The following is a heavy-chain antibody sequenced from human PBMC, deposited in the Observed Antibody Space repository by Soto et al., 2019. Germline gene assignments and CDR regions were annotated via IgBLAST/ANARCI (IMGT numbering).Heavy chain of an antibody. CDR2: IYYSGST. D-gene: IGHD2-2*03. CDR1: GGSISSGGYY. Sequence: QVQLQESGPGLVKPSQTLSLTCTVSGGSISSGGYYWSWIRQPPGKGLEWIGYIYYSGSTYYNPSLKSRVTISVDTSKNQFSLKLSSVTAADTAVYYCARAPKSGYCSSTSCPINDAFDIWGQGTMVTVSS. J-gene: IGHJ3*02. V-gene: IGHV4-31*03. CDR3: ARAPKSGYCSSTSCPINDAFDI.